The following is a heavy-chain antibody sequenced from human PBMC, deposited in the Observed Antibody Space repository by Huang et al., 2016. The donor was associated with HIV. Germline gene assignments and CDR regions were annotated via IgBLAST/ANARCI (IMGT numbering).Heavy chain of an antibody. D-gene: IGHD2-15*01. J-gene: IGHJ4*02. V-gene: IGHV3-30*18. Sequence: QVHLVESGGGVVQPGGSLRLSCAASGFKLSGFGMHWVRQAPGKGLEGVAVMSYEGRSQFYTDSVKGRFTISRDNADNTLSLQMKGLRPDDTAVYYCAKESRWFSDFDHWGQGVLVSVSS. CDR1: GFKLSGFG. CDR2: MSYEGRSQ. CDR3: AKESRWFSDFDH.